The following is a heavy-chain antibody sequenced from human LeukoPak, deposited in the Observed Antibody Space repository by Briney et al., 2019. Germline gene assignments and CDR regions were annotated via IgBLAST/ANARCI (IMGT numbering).Heavy chain of an antibody. V-gene: IGHV3-74*01. D-gene: IGHD2-8*01. CDR2: INSVGSLT. Sequence: PGGSLRLSCAASGFTFSTYWMQWVRQAPGKRLVWVSRINSVGSLTSYADSVKGRFTISRDNAKNTLYLQMNSLRAEDTAVYYCARTLYFSNGVCYILDYWGQGTLLTVSS. CDR3: ARTLYFSNGVCYILDY. CDR1: GFTFSTYW. J-gene: IGHJ4*02.